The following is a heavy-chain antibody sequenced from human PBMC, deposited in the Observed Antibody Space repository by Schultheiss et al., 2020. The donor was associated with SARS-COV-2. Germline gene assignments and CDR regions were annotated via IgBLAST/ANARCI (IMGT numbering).Heavy chain of an antibody. V-gene: IGHV4-61*01. Sequence: SETLSLTCTVSGGSVSSGSYYWSWIRQPPGKGLEWIGRIYTSGSTNYNPSLKSRVTISVDKSKNQFSLKLSSVTAADTAVYYCARALPYDAFDIWGQGTMVTVSS. CDR3: ARALPYDAFDI. CDR2: IYTSGST. D-gene: IGHD5/OR15-5a*01. J-gene: IGHJ3*02. CDR1: GGSVSSGSYY.